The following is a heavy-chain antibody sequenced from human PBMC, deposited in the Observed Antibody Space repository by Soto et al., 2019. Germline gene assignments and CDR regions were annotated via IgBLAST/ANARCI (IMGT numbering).Heavy chain of an antibody. CDR2: ISSSSSYI. Sequence: EVQLVESGGGLVKPGGSLRLACAASGFTFSSYSMNWVRQAPGKGLEWVSSISSSSSYIYYADSVKGRFTISSDNAKNSMYLQMNSLRAEDTAVYYCARDTHIVVVTAAMDYWGQGTLVTVSS. V-gene: IGHV3-21*01. CDR1: GFTFSSYS. CDR3: ARDTHIVVVTAAMDY. J-gene: IGHJ4*02. D-gene: IGHD2-2*01.